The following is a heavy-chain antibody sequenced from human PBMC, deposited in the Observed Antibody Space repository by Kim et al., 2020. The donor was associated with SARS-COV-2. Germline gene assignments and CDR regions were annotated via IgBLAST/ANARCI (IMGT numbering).Heavy chain of an antibody. CDR2: IGSPDDTI. CDR1: GFTFSNYY. J-gene: IGHJ4*02. CDR3: AAGNVVGLLSRNY. Sequence: GGSLRLSCTASGFTFSNYYMSWIRQAPGKGLEWVAYIGSPDDTIMYADSVKGRFTISRDNAKNSVYLQMNSLRAEDTAVYYCAAGNVVGLLSRNYWGQGTLVTVSS. V-gene: IGHV3-11*01. D-gene: IGHD2-15*01.